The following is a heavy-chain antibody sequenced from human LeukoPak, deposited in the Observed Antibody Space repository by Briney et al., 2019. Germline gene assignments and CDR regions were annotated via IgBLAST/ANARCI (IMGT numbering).Heavy chain of an antibody. D-gene: IGHD4-17*01. CDR3: ARDPDYGDYGLDY. CDR2: IYTSGST. J-gene: IGHJ4*02. Sequence: PSQTLSLTCTVSGGSISSGSYYLSWIRQPAGKGLEWIGRIYTSGSTNYNPSLKSRVTISVDTSKNQFSLKLSSMTAADTAVYYCARDPDYGDYGLDYWGQGTLVTVSS. CDR1: GGSISSGSYY. V-gene: IGHV4-61*02.